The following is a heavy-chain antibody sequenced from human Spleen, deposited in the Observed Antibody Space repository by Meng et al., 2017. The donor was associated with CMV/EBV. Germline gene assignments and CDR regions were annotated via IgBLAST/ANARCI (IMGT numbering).Heavy chain of an antibody. CDR1: GFTFSSYA. CDR3: ARDLDY. J-gene: IGHJ4*02. V-gene: IGHV3-30-3*01. Sequence: QVQLVESGGGVVQPGRSLRLSCAASGFTFSSYAMHWVRQAPGKGLEWVAVISYDGSNKYYADSVKGRFTISRDNAKNSLYLQMNSLRAEDTALYHCARDLDYWGQGTLVTVSS. CDR2: ISYDGSNK.